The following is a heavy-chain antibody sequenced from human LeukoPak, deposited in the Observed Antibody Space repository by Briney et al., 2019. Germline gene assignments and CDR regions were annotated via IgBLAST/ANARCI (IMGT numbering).Heavy chain of an antibody. CDR3: ARHKAYDYYDNSAFDY. J-gene: IGHJ4*02. Sequence: SETLSLTCNVSGDSISHYFWSWIRQPPGKGLEWIGYIDYSGSTNYNPSLKSRVTISVDTSKSQFSLRLSSVTAADTAMYYCARHKAYDYYDNSAFDYWGQGSLVTVSS. CDR2: IDYSGST. CDR1: GDSISHYF. D-gene: IGHD3-22*01. V-gene: IGHV4-59*08.